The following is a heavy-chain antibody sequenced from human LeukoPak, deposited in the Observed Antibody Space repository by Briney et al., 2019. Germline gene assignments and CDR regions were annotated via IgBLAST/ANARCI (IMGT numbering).Heavy chain of an antibody. CDR1: GGSISSSSYY. J-gene: IGHJ3*02. CDR3: AGAYCGGDCYSGRTFDI. Sequence: SETLSLTCTVSGGSISSSSYYWGWIRQPPGKGLEWIGNIFYSGGTYYSPSLTSRVTISLDTSRNQFSLKLNSVTAADTAVYYCAGAYCGGDCYSGRTFDIWGQGTMVTVSS. V-gene: IGHV4-39*07. CDR2: IFYSGGT. D-gene: IGHD2-21*02.